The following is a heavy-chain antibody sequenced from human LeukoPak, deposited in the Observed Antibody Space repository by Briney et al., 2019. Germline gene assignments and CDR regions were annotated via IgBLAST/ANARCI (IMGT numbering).Heavy chain of an antibody. Sequence: PGRSLRLSCTTSRFTFGDYAMSWVRQAPGKGLEWVSFIRRKAHGGTTEYAASVKGRFSSSRDDSKSIAYLQMNSLKTEDTAVYFCTRVTYYYDNSGYFHFDSWGQGSLVTVSS. CDR1: RFTFGDYA. CDR3: TRVTYYYDNSGYFHFDS. CDR2: IRRKAHGGTT. D-gene: IGHD3-22*01. V-gene: IGHV3-49*04. J-gene: IGHJ4*02.